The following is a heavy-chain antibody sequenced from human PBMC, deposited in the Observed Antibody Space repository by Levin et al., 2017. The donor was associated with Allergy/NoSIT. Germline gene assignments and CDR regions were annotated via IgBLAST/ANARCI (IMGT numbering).Heavy chain of an antibody. D-gene: IGHD3-9*01. Sequence: SQTLSLTCTVSGGSIRSGDHYWSWIRQPPGKGLEWIGYIYYSGTTNYNPSLTSRVTMSIDTSRNQFSLRLTSVTAADTAVYYCARVVDYDVLANYYSPYYFDFWGQGTLVTVSS. CDR2: IYYSGTT. CDR1: GGSIRSGDHY. J-gene: IGHJ4*02. CDR3: ARVVDYDVLANYYSPYYFDF. V-gene: IGHV4-30-4*01.